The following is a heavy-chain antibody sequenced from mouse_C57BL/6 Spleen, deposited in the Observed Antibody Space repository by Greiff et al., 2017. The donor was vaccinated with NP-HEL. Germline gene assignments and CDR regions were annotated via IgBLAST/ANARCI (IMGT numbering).Heavy chain of an antibody. J-gene: IGHJ3*01. CDR3: ERRYYDYDVDY. CDR1: GYAFSSSW. CDR2: IYPGSGTT. Sequence: VQLQQSGAELVKPGASVKFSCKASGYAFSSSWMNWVKQRPGKGLEWIGRIYPGSGTTNYNEKFKGKATLTADKSSSTAYMQLSSLTSEDSAVYSCERRYYDYDVDYWGQGTLVTVS. V-gene: IGHV1-82*01. D-gene: IGHD2-4*01.